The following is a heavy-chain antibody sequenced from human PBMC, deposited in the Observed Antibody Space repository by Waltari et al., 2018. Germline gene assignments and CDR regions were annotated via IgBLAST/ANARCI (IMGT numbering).Heavy chain of an antibody. V-gene: IGHV4-34*01. CDR2: INHSGST. J-gene: IGHJ6*02. CDR1: GGSFSGYY. D-gene: IGHD7-27*01. Sequence: QVQLQQWGAGLLKPSETLSLTCAVYGGSFSGYYWSWIRQPPGKGLEWIGEINHSGSTNYNPSLKSRVTISVDTSKNQFSLKLSSVTAADTAVYYWARKVHWGYYYYYGMDVWGQGTTVIVSS. CDR3: ARKVHWGYYYYYGMDV.